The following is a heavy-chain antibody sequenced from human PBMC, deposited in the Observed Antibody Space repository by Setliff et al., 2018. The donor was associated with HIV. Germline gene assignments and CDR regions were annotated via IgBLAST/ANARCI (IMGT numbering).Heavy chain of an antibody. D-gene: IGHD4-4*01. J-gene: IGHJ5*02. V-gene: IGHV4-4*08. Sequence: KPSETLSLTCSVSGGSMSRVYWTWIRQPPGKGLEWIGYVSASGTTKYNPSLQSRVTISGDTSKNQFSLKLSSVTAADTAVYYCARELHDYSNYSGWFDPWGQGTLVTVSS. CDR3: ARELHDYSNYSGWFDP. CDR1: GGSMSRVY. CDR2: VSASGTT.